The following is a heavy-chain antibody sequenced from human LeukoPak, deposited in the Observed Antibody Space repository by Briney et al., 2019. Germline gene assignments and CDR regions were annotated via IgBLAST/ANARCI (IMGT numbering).Heavy chain of an antibody. V-gene: IGHV4-34*01. Sequence: SETLSLTCAVYDGSFSGYYWSWLRQPPGKGLEWIGEIDHSGSTNYNPSLKSRVTISLDTSKSQFSLKVRYVTAADTAVYYCAIFPHVTSYYMDVWGKGTTVTVSS. CDR3: AIFPHVTSYYMDV. CDR1: DGSFSGYY. CDR2: IDHSGST. J-gene: IGHJ6*03. D-gene: IGHD3-16*01.